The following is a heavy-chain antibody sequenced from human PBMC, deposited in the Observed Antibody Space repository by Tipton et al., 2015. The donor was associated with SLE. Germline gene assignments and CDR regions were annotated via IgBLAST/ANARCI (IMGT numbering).Heavy chain of an antibody. CDR2: IYYSGNT. Sequence: TLSLTCTVSGGSISSYYWSWIRQPPGKGLEWIGYIYYSGNTFYNPSLKSRVTISVDTSKDQFSLKLSSVTAADTAVYYCARGTSDYYYYYYMDVWGKGTTVTVSS. CDR3: ARGTSDYYYYYYMDV. CDR1: GGSISSYY. D-gene: IGHD3-16*01. V-gene: IGHV4-30-4*08. J-gene: IGHJ6*03.